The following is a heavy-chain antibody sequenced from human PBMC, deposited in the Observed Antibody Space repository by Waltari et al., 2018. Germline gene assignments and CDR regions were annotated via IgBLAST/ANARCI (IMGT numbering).Heavy chain of an antibody. V-gene: IGHV7-4-1*02. D-gene: IGHD6-13*01. Sequence: QVQLVQSGSELKKPGASVKVSCKASGYTFTSYAMNWVRQAPGQGLEWMGWINPNTGNPTYAQGFKGRVVFSLETSVSKAYLKISSLKAEDTAVYYCAREGGKQLEWGVYYFDYWGQGTLVTVSS. CDR3: AREGGKQLEWGVYYFDY. J-gene: IGHJ4*02. CDR1: GYTFTSYA. CDR2: INPNTGNP.